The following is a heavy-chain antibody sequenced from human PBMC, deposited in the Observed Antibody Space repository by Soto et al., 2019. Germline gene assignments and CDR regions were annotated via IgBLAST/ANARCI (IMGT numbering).Heavy chain of an antibody. D-gene: IGHD2-15*01. CDR1: GFTFGDYA. CDR3: TREPQRYCSGGSCPVLLELFDY. Sequence: GGSLSLSCTASGFTFGDYAMSWFRQAPGKGLEWVGFIRSKAYGGTTEYAASVKGRFTISRDDSKSIAYLQMNSLKTEDTAVYYCTREPQRYCSGGSCPVLLELFDYWGQGTLVTVSS. J-gene: IGHJ4*02. CDR2: IRSKAYGGTT. V-gene: IGHV3-49*03.